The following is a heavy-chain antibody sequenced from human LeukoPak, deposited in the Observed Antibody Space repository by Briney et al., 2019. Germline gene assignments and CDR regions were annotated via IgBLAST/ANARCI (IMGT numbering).Heavy chain of an antibody. V-gene: IGHV4-4*07. CDR2: IKTTGST. CDR3: AKVAMYYYGSETYFFFDD. J-gene: IGHJ4*02. D-gene: IGHD3-10*01. Sequence: SETRSLTCRVSGASISTYYWSWIRQPVGKGLEWIGQIKTTGSTHYNSSLESRVTMSLDTSKKEFSLNLTSVTAAGTAVYYCAKVAMYYYGSETYFFFDDWGQGILVTVSS. CDR1: GASISTYY.